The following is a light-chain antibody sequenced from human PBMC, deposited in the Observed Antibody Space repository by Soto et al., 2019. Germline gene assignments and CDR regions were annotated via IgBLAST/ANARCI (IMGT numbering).Light chain of an antibody. J-gene: IGKJ1*01. CDR3: QQYGSSGT. CDR2: GAS. CDR1: QSVSNNY. V-gene: IGKV3-20*01. Sequence: EIVLTQSPGTLSLSPGERATFSCRASQSVSNNYLAWYQQKPGQAPRLLIYGASNRATGTPDRFSGSGSGTDFTLTISRLEPEDFAVYYCQQYGSSGTFGQGTKVDIK.